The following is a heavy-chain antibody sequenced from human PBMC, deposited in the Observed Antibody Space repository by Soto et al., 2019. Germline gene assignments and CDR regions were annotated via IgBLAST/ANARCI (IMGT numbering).Heavy chain of an antibody. D-gene: IGHD2-21*01. Sequence: PVGSLRLSCAASGFTFSSYAMSWVRQAPGKGLEWVSAISGSGGSTYYADSVKGRFTISRDNSKNTLYLQMNSLRAEDTAVYYWAKDRVRHIYYFDDWVQGTQVTVPS. CDR2: ISGSGGST. CDR3: AKDRVRHIYYFDD. CDR1: GFTFSSYA. V-gene: IGHV3-23*01. J-gene: IGHJ4*02.